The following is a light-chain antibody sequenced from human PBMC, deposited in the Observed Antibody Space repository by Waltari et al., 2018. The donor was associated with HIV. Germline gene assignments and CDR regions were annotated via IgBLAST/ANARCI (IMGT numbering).Light chain of an antibody. V-gene: IGKV4-1*01. CDR1: QSLLDSGVNA. CDR2: WAS. Sequence: DIEMSQSPDSLAVSLGERATITCKSKQSLLDSGVNALGWYQHKPGQPPRLLIYWASTRESGVPDRFRGSGSGTYFTLTISSLQAEDVAVYYCQQYYSGFFSFGPGTKVDI. J-gene: IGKJ3*01. CDR3: QQYYSGFFS.